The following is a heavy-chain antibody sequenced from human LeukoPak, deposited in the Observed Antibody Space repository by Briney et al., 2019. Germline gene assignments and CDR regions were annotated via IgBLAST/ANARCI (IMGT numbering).Heavy chain of an antibody. V-gene: IGHV1-46*01. CDR3: ATLLYGSGIFY. D-gene: IGHD3-10*01. CDR2: INPSGGDT. J-gene: IGHJ4*02. CDR1: GYMFTRYY. Sequence: ASVKVSCKASGYMFTRYYLHWVRQAPGQGLEWMGVINPSGGDTTHAQKFQGRVTLTRDTSTSTVSMELNSLRSEDTAVYYCATLLYGSGIFYWGQGTLVTVSS.